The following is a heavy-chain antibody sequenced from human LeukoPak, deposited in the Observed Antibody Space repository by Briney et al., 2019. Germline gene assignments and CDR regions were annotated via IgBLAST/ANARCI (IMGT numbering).Heavy chain of an antibody. J-gene: IGHJ6*03. CDR2: INPNSGGT. Sequence: ASVKVSCKASGYTFTGYYMHWVRQAPGQGLEWMGRINPNSGGTNYAQKFQGRVTMTRDTSISTAYMELSRLRSDDTAVYYCARDRDYDSSGYGYYYMDVWGKGTTVTVPS. CDR1: GYTFTGYY. CDR3: ARDRDYDSSGYGYYYMDV. V-gene: IGHV1-2*06. D-gene: IGHD3-22*01.